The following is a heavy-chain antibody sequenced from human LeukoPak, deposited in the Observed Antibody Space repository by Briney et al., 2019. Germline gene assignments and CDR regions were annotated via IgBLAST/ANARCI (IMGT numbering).Heavy chain of an antibody. CDR3: ARVADLDPDCGGDCYPFDQ. D-gene: IGHD2-21*01. Sequence: RGSLRLSCAAPGFTFSTYSMNWVRQAPGKGLAWVSSISSGSRHIYYSDSVKGRFTTSRDNIKNSLYLQMNTLRAEDTAVYYCARVADLDPDCGGDCYPFDQWGQGTLVTVSS. CDR2: ISSGSRHI. J-gene: IGHJ4*02. V-gene: IGHV3-21*01. CDR1: GFTFSTYS.